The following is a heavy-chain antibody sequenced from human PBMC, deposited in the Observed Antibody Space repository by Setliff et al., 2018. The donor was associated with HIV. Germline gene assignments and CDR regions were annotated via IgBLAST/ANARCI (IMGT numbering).Heavy chain of an antibody. CDR3: ARFRGRGYIYGTFDS. CDR2: IYTSGST. D-gene: IGHD5-18*01. V-gene: IGHV4-61*02. Sequence: SETLSLTCTVSGGSISSGSYYWSWIRQPAGKGLEWIGRIYTSGSTNYNPSLKSRVTISEDTSKNQFSLKLSSVTAADTAVYYCARFRGRGYIYGTFDSWGQGTQVTVSS. J-gene: IGHJ4*02. CDR1: GGSISSGSYY.